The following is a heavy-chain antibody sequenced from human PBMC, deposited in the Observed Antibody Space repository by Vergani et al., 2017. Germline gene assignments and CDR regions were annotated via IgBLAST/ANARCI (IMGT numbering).Heavy chain of an antibody. V-gene: IGHV4-34*01. CDR3: ARVVPTYYYDSSGPYYFDY. D-gene: IGHD3-22*01. Sequence: QVQLQQWGAGLLKPSETLSLTCAVYGGSFSGYYWSWIRQPPGKGLEWIGEINHSGSTNYNPSLKSRVTISVDTSKNQFSLKLSSVTAADTAVYYCARVVPTYYYDSSGPYYFDYWGQGTLVTVSS. CDR2: INHSGST. J-gene: IGHJ4*02. CDR1: GGSFSGYY.